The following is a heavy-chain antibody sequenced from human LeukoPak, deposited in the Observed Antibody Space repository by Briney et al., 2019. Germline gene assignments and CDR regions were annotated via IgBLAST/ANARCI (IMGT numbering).Heavy chain of an antibody. CDR2: ISGCDGYA. CDR3: ARGQSNRLLWVGESLSNINPFDY. V-gene: IGHV1-18*01. CDR1: GYTFTRYA. J-gene: IGHJ4*02. D-gene: IGHD3-10*01. Sequence: ASVKVSWKGSGYTFTRYAIRWVRQAPGQGLAWMGWISGCDGYAKKAQKSHRRVTMTTATATSTANMELRCLRSDDTAVDYCARGQSNRLLWVGESLSNINPFDYWGQGTLVTVSS.